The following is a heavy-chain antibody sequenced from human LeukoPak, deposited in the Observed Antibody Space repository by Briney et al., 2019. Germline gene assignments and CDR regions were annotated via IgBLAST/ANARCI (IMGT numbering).Heavy chain of an antibody. CDR3: ARGGGLDV. Sequence: GGSLRLSCAASGFTFRSYWMNWARQAPGKGLEWVTSINHNGNVNYYVDSVKGRFTISRDNAKNSLYLQMSNLRAEDTAVYFCARGGGLDVWGQGATVTVSS. V-gene: IGHV3-7*03. D-gene: IGHD3-16*01. J-gene: IGHJ6*02. CDR2: INHNGNVN. CDR1: GFTFRSYW.